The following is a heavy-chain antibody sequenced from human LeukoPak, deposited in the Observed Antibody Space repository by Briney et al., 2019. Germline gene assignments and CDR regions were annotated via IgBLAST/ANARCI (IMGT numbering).Heavy chain of an antibody. CDR3: ARDQGYCTNGVCHSVAFDI. J-gene: IGHJ3*02. Sequence: GASVKVSCKASGYTFTGYYMHWVRQAPGQGLEWMGWINPNSGGTNYAQKFQGRVTMTRDMSTSTVYMELSSLRSEDTAVYYCARDQGYCTNGVCHSVAFDIWGQGTMVTVSS. CDR2: INPNSGGT. CDR1: GYTFTGYY. D-gene: IGHD2-8*01. V-gene: IGHV1-2*02.